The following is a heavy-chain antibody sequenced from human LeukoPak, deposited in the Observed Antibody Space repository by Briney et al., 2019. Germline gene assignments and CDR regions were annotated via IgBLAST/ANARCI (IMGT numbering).Heavy chain of an antibody. J-gene: IGHJ4*02. Sequence: PSETLSLTCTVSGYSISSGYYWGWIRQPPGKGLEWIGSIYHSGSTYYNPSLKSRVTISVDTSKNQFSLRLSSVTAADTAVYYCARVPGDWGQGTLVTVSS. CDR2: IYHSGST. V-gene: IGHV4-38-2*02. CDR1: GYSISSGYY. CDR3: ARVPGD. D-gene: IGHD7-27*01.